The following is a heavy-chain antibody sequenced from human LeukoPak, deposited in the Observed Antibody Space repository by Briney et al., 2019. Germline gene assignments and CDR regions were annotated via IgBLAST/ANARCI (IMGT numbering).Heavy chain of an antibody. J-gene: IGHJ6*02. CDR3: ARSPIRSGWNYYYYGMDV. CDR2: INPSGGST. V-gene: IGHV1-46*01. D-gene: IGHD6-19*01. Sequence: ASVKVSCKASGYTFTSYYMHWVRQAPGQGLEWMGIINPSGGSTSYAQKFQGRVTMTRDTSTSTVYMELSSLRSGDTAVYYCARSPIRSGWNYYYYGMDVWGQGTTVTVSS. CDR1: GYTFTSYY.